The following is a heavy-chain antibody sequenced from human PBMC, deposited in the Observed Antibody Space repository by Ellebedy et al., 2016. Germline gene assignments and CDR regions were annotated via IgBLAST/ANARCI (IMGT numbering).Heavy chain of an antibody. CDR2: SNQSART. J-gene: IGHJ6*02. V-gene: IGHV4-34*01. Sequence: SESLSLTXAVSGGSISDNYWTWVRQAPGKGLGWAGESNQSARTTHYNPSLKSRVTISTDRSKNEFYLTLSPVTAADTAVYYCARIPLYFVGMDVWGLGTTVTVSS. CDR1: GGSISDNY. CDR3: ARIPLYFVGMDV. D-gene: IGHD2-8*01.